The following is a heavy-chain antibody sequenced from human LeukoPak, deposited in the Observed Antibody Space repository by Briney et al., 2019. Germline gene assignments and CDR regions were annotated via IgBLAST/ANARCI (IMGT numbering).Heavy chain of an antibody. Sequence: ASVKVSCKASGYIFTDYYMHWVRQAPGQELGWMGRINPSGGSTSYAQKFQGRVTMTRDTSTSTVYMELSSLRSEDTAVYYCARQRDAFDIWGQGTMVTVSS. CDR1: GYIFTDYY. CDR3: ARQRDAFDI. CDR2: INPSGGST. J-gene: IGHJ3*02. V-gene: IGHV1-46*01.